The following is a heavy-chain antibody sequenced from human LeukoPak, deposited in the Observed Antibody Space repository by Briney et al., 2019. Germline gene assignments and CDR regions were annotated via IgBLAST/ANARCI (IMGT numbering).Heavy chain of an antibody. CDR2: IIGSGGGT. CDR1: GFTFSNYA. V-gene: IGHV3-23*01. CDR3: TKELAAAGAGAFNI. Sequence: PGGSLRLSCAASGFTFSNYAMSWVRQTPGRGLEWVSAIIGSGGGTYYADSVKGRFTTSRDNSKNTLYLQMNSLRAEDTGVYYCTKELAAAGAGAFNIWGQGTMVTVSS. J-gene: IGHJ3*02. D-gene: IGHD6-13*01.